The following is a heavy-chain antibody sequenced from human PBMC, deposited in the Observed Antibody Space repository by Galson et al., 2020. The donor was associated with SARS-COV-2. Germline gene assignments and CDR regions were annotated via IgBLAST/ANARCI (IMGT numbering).Heavy chain of an antibody. D-gene: IGHD2-2*01. J-gene: IGHJ3*02. CDR3: ARGWTYCSSTSCSDAFDI. CDR1: GYTFTSYG. Sequence: ASVKVSCKASGYTFTSYGISWVRQAPGQGLEWMGWISAYHGNTNYAQKPQGRLTMTTDTSTSTAYMELRSLRSDDTAVYYCARGWTYCSSTSCSDAFDIWGQGTMVTVSS. V-gene: IGHV1-18*01. CDR2: ISAYHGNT.